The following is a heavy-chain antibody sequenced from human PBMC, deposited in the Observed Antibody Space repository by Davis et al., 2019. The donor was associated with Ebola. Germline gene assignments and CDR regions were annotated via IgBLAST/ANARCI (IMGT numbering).Heavy chain of an antibody. CDR2: INTNTGNP. V-gene: IGHV7-4-1*02. J-gene: IGHJ2*01. CDR3: ARSRSGNSDWYFDL. D-gene: IGHD4-23*01. CDR1: GYTFTSYA. Sequence: ASVKVSCKASGYTFTSYAMNWVRQAPGQGLEWMGWINTNTGNPTYAQGFTGRFAFSLDTSVSTAYLQISSLKAEDTAVYYCARSRSGNSDWYFDLWGRGTLVTVSS.